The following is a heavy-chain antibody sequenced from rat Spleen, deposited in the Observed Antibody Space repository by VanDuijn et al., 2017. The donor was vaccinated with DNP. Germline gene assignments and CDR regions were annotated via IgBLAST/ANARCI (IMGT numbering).Heavy chain of an antibody. V-gene: IGHV5-31*01. CDR2: ITNTGGST. Sequence: EVQLVESGGGPVQPGRSLKLSCVASGFIFSNYWMTWIRQAPGKGLEWVASITNTGGSTYYPDSVKGRFTVSRDNAKTTLYLQMNSLRSEDTATYYCARQELRRLYWFAYWGQGTLVTVSS. CDR1: GFIFSNYW. D-gene: IGHD1-11*01. J-gene: IGHJ3*01. CDR3: ARQELRRLYWFAY.